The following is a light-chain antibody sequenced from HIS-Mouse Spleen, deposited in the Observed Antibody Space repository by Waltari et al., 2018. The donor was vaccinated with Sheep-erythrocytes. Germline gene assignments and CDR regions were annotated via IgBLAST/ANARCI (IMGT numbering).Light chain of an antibody. CDR1: SSDVGGYNY. CDR3: SSYAGSNNWV. CDR2: DGS. J-gene: IGLJ3*02. Sequence: QSALTQPPSASGSPGQSVTISCTGTSSDVGGYNYVSWYQQHPGKAPKLMIYDGSKRPSGVTDRFSGSKSGNTASLTVSGLQAEDEADYYCSSYAGSNNWVFGGGTKLTVL. V-gene: IGLV2-8*01.